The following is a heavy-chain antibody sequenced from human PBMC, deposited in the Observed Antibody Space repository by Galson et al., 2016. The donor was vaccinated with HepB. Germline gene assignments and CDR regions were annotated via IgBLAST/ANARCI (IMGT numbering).Heavy chain of an antibody. Sequence: SLRLSCAASGFNFTNAWMRWVRQAPGKGLEWVARIKSKSFGSTIDYAAPVKGRFTISRDDSENTSNLQMNSLKPEDTAVYYCTTALVPEDYFDSWGQGILVTVSS. CDR2: IKSKSFGSTI. J-gene: IGHJ4*02. D-gene: IGHD1-14*01. CDR3: TTALVPEDYFDS. V-gene: IGHV3-15*01. CDR1: GFNFTNAW.